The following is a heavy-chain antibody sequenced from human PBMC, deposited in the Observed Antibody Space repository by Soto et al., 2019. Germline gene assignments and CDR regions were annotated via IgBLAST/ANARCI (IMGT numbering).Heavy chain of an antibody. V-gene: IGHV4-30-4*01. D-gene: IGHD2-2*01. CDR1: GGSISSGDYY. CDR2: IYYSGST. J-gene: IGHJ4*02. CDR3: ASLLGYCSSTSCSKFDY. Sequence: NPSETLSLTCTVSGGSISSGDYYWSWIRQPPGKGLEWIGYIYYSGSTYYNPSLKSRVTISVDTSKNQFSLKLSSVTAADTAVYYCASLLGYCSSTSCSKFDYWGQGTLVTVSS.